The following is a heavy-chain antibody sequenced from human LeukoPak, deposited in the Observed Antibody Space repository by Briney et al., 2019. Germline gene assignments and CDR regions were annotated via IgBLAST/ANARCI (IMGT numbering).Heavy chain of an antibody. J-gene: IGHJ4*02. CDR3: ARDRPGGSSLDY. D-gene: IGHD6-13*01. CDR2: IYYSGST. Sequence: SETPSLTCTVSGGSISSYYWSWIRQPPGKGLEWIGYIYYSGSTNYNPSLKSRVTISVDTSKNQFSLKVTSVNAADTAVYYCARDRPGGSSLDYWGQGILVTVSS. CDR1: GGSISSYY. V-gene: IGHV4-59*01.